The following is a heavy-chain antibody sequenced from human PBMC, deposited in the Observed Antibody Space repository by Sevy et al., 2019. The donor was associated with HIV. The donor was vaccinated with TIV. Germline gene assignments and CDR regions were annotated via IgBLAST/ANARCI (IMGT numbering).Heavy chain of an antibody. CDR3: AKDFRVALVVPSPGYGMDV. CDR2: ISGSGDTT. CDR1: GFNFINYG. V-gene: IGHV3-23*01. D-gene: IGHD2-15*01. Sequence: GGSLRLSCAASGFNFINYGMSWVRQAPGKGLEWVSVISGSGDTTNYADSVKGRFVISRDNAKNTMYLQLNSLRAEDTAVYYCAKDFRVALVVPSPGYGMDVWGHGTSVTVSS. J-gene: IGHJ6*02.